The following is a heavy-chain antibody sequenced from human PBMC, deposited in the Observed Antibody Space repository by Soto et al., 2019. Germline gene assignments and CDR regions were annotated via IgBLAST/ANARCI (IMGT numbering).Heavy chain of an antibody. J-gene: IGHJ5*02. Sequence: QVQLVQSGAEVKKPGASVKVSCKASGYTFTSYGISWVRQAPGQGLEWMGWISAYNGNTNYAQKLQGRVTMTTDTSTSTVYMELRSLRSDDTAVYYCARENSIAARPPWFDPWGQGTLVTVSS. V-gene: IGHV1-18*01. D-gene: IGHD6-6*01. CDR2: ISAYNGNT. CDR1: GYTFTSYG. CDR3: ARENSIAARPPWFDP.